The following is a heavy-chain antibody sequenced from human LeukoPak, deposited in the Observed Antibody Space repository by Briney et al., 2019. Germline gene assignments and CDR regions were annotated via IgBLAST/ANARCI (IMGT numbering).Heavy chain of an antibody. V-gene: IGHV3-30*02. CDR2: IRYDGSNK. D-gene: IGHD6-13*01. Sequence: PGGSLRLSCAASGFTFSSYGMHWVRQAPGKGLEWVAFIRYDGSNKYYADSVKGRFTISRDNSKNTLYLQMNSLRAEDTAVYYCANGGGRFLTIAAAGAFDYWGQGTLVTVSS. CDR3: ANGGGRFLTIAAAGAFDY. CDR1: GFTFSSYG. J-gene: IGHJ4*02.